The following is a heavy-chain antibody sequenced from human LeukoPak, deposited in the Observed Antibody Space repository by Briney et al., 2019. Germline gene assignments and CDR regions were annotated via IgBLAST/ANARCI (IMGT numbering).Heavy chain of an antibody. CDR2: IWYDGSNK. Sequence: GRSLRLSCVAPGFTFSVYGMYSGRQAPGKGLEWVAVIWYDGSNKYYADSVKGRFTISRDNSKNTLYLQMNSLRAEDTAVYYCARWGVKYSDDSTLYYFDYWGQGTLVTVSS. CDR3: ARWGVKYSDDSTLYYFDY. D-gene: IGHD3-22*01. J-gene: IGHJ4*02. V-gene: IGHV3-33*01. CDR1: GFTFSVYG.